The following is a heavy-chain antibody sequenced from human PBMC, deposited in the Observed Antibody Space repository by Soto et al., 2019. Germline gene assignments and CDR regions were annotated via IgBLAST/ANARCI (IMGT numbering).Heavy chain of an antibody. J-gene: IGHJ6*02. CDR2: INPNIGGT. CDR3: ARFSEYSSSLQLPYYYYGMDV. D-gene: IGHD6-6*01. CDR1: GYTFTGYY. Sequence: GASVKVSCKASGYTFTGYYMHWVRQAPGQGLEWMGWINPNIGGTNYAQKFQGWVTMTRDTSISTAYMELSRLRSDDTAVYYCARFSEYSSSLQLPYYYYGMDVWGQGTTVTVSS. V-gene: IGHV1-2*04.